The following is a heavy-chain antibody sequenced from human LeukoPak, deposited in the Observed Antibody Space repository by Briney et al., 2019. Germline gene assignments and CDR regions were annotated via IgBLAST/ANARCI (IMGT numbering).Heavy chain of an antibody. CDR2: IIPILGIA. V-gene: IGHV1-69*04. CDR3: ATSQYYDFWSDPNYGMDV. J-gene: IGHJ6*02. D-gene: IGHD3-3*01. Sequence: SVKVSCKASGGTFSSYAISWVRQAPGQGLEWMGRIIPILGIANYAQKFQGRVTITADKSTSTAYMELSSLRSEDTAVYYCATSQYYDFWSDPNYGMDVWGQGTTVTVSS. CDR1: GGTFSSYA.